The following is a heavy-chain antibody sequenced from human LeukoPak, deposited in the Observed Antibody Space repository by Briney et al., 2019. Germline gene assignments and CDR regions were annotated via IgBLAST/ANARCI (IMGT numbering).Heavy chain of an antibody. CDR3: ARGARFLEWLCDY. V-gene: IGHV1-69*13. J-gene: IGHJ4*02. CDR1: GGTFSSYA. CDR2: IIPIFGTA. D-gene: IGHD3-3*01. Sequence: SVKVSCKASGGTFSSYAISWVRQAPGQGLEWMGGIIPIFGTANYAQKFQGRVTITADESTSTAYMELSSLRSEDTAVYYCARGARFLEWLCDYWGQGTLVTVSS.